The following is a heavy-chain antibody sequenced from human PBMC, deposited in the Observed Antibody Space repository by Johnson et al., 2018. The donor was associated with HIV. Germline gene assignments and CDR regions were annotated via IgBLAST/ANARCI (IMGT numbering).Heavy chain of an antibody. CDR2: ISWNSGSI. V-gene: IGHV3-9*01. D-gene: IGHD2-8*02. J-gene: IGHJ3*02. CDR3: ARAPGWGRTLAFDI. Sequence: EVQLVESGGGLVQPGRSLRLSCAASGFTFDDYAMHWVRHAPGKGLEWVSGISWNSGSIGYADSVKGRFTISRDNAKNSLYLHMNSLRAEDTAVYYCARAPGWGRTLAFDIWGQGTMVTVSS. CDR1: GFTFDDYA.